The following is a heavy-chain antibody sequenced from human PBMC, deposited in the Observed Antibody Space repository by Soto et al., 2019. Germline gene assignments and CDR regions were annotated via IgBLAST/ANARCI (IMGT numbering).Heavy chain of an antibody. J-gene: IGHJ4*02. CDR1: GFSLSTDGVG. CDR3: AHSRPPRLLDY. Sequence: QITLKESDPTLVKPTQTLTLTCTFSGFSLSTDGVGVGWIRQPPGKALEWLALIYWDDDKRYSPSLNSRLTIAKDTSKNQVVLTMTKMDPVDTATYYCAHSRPPRLLDYWGQGTLVTVSS. V-gene: IGHV2-5*02. CDR2: IYWDDDK. D-gene: IGHD6-6*01.